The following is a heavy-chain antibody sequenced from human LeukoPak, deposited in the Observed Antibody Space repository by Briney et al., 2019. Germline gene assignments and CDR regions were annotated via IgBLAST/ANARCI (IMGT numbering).Heavy chain of an antibody. CDR2: IYYSGST. Sequence: SETLSLTCTVSGGPISNYYWSWIRQPPGKGLEWIGYIYYSGSTNYNPSLKSRVTISLDTSKNQFSLKLSSVTAADTAMYYCARDPYSSSSGDAFDIWGQGTMVTVSS. V-gene: IGHV4-59*01. CDR3: ARDPYSSSSGDAFDI. D-gene: IGHD6-6*01. J-gene: IGHJ3*02. CDR1: GGPISNYY.